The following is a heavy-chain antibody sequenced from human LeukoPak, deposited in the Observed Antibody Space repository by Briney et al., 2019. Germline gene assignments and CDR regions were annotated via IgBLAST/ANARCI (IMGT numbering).Heavy chain of an antibody. CDR1: GFSFSSYW. V-gene: IGHV3-74*01. J-gene: IGHJ4*02. CDR2: ISSDESST. Sequence: SGGSLRLSCAASGFSFSSYWMHWVRQAPGKGLVWVSRISSDESSTTYADPVRGRFTISRDNAKNTLYLQMNSLRVEDTAVYYCAREYSSSSGRAFDYWGQGTLVTVSP. CDR3: AREYSSSSGRAFDY. D-gene: IGHD6-6*01.